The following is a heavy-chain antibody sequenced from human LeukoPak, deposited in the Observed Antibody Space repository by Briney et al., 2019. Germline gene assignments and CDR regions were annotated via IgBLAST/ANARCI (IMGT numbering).Heavy chain of an antibody. CDR3: AGGYSVAVPFQH. J-gene: IGHJ1*01. CDR2: FDPEDGET. D-gene: IGHD6-19*01. Sequence: ASVKVSCKVSGYTLTELSMHWVRQAPGKGLEWMGGFDPEDGETIYAQKFQGRVTMTEDTSTDTAYMELSSLRSDDTAVYYCAGGYSVAVPFQHWGQGTLVTVSS. CDR1: GYTLTELS. V-gene: IGHV1-24*01.